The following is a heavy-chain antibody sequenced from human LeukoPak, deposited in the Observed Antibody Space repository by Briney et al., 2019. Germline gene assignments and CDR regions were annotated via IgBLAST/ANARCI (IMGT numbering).Heavy chain of an antibody. CDR1: GFSFSSYA. D-gene: IGHD2-21*01. CDR2: ISGSGGST. J-gene: IGHJ4*02. V-gene: IGHV3-23*01. Sequence: GGSLRLSCAASGFSFSSYAMTWVRQAPGKGLDWVSTISGSGGSTYYADSVKGRFTISRDNSKNTLYLQMNSLRAEDTAVYYCAKVVVYFDYWGQGTLVTVSS. CDR3: AKVVVYFDY.